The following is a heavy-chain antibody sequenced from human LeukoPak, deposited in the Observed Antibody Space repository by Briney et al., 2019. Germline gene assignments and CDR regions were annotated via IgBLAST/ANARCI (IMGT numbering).Heavy chain of an antibody. D-gene: IGHD1-1*01. J-gene: IGHJ3*02. Sequence: ASVKVSCKASGYTFIDYYMHWVRQAPGQGLEWMGWMNPNSGGTNYAQKFEGGVTMTRDTSISTAYMELSRLKSDDTAVYYCARKVEFLDALDTWGQGTMVTVSS. CDR3: ARKVEFLDALDT. CDR2: MNPNSGGT. V-gene: IGHV1-2*02. CDR1: GYTFIDYY.